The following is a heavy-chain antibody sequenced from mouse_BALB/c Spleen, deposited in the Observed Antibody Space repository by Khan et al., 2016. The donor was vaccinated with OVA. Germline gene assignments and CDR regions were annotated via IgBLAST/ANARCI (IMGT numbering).Heavy chain of an antibody. J-gene: IGHJ1*01. V-gene: IGHV3-2*02. CDR3: ARRYYYGHWYFDV. Sequence: EVQLQESGPGLVKPSQSLSLTCTVTGYSITSDYAWNWIRQFPGNKLEWMGYISYSGSANYNPSLKSRNYITRDKYENQFFLQLNSATTEDSATYCCARRYYYGHWYFDVWGAGTTVTVSS. CDR1: GYSITSDYA. D-gene: IGHD1-1*01. CDR2: ISYSGSA.